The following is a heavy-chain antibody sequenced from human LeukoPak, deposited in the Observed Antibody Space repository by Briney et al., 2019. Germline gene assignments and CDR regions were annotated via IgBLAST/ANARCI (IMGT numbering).Heavy chain of an antibody. CDR1: GFTVSNKY. Sequence: GGSLRLSCAASGFTVSNKYMTWVRQAPGQELERVSLIYNDVRTYYADSVKGRYTISRDNSKNTVYLQMSSLRVEDTAVYYCARGLFLSGYLDAFDLWGQGTVVTVSS. CDR2: IYNDVRT. CDR3: ARGLFLSGYLDAFDL. J-gene: IGHJ3*01. V-gene: IGHV3-53*01. D-gene: IGHD3-22*01.